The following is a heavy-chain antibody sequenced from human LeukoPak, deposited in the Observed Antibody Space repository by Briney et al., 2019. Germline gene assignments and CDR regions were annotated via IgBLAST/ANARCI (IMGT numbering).Heavy chain of an antibody. CDR3: ASRITMVRGVIVSTDAFDI. Sequence: GESLKISCKGSGYSLTSYWIGWVRQMPGKGLEWMGIIYPGDSDTRYSPSFQGQVTISADKSISTAYLQWSSLKASDTAMYYCASRITMVRGVIVSTDAFDIWGQGTMVTVSS. CDR1: GYSLTSYW. J-gene: IGHJ3*02. V-gene: IGHV5-51*01. CDR2: IYPGDSDT. D-gene: IGHD3-10*01.